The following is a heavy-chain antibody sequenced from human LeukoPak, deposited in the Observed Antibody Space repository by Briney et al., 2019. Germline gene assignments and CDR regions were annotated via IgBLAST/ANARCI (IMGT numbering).Heavy chain of an antibody. D-gene: IGHD4-17*01. CDR3: ARDENGDFSFDY. CDR1: GFTFSSYE. V-gene: IGHV3-48*03. Sequence: GGSLRLSCAASGFTFSSYEMNWLRQAPGKGLEWVSYISSSGSSIYYADSVKGRFTISRDNPKNSLYLHMNSLRAEDTAIYYCARDENGDFSFDYWGQGTLVTVSS. J-gene: IGHJ4*02. CDR2: ISSSGSSI.